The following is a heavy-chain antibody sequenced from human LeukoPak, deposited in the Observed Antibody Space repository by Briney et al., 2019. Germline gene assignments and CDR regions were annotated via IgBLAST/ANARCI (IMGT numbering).Heavy chain of an antibody. Sequence: SETLSLTCAVYGASFSDYYWSWIRQPPGKGLEWIGEINHSGSTNYNPSLKSRVTISTDTSQNQFSLKLSSVIAADTAVYYCASGRGIFGVAHFDYWGQGTLVTVSS. J-gene: IGHJ4*02. V-gene: IGHV4-34*01. CDR3: ASGRGIFGVAHFDY. CDR2: INHSGST. CDR1: GASFSDYY. D-gene: IGHD3-3*01.